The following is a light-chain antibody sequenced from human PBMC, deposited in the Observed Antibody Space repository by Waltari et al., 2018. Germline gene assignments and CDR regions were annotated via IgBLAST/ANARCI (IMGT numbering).Light chain of an antibody. CDR2: KDN. J-gene: IGLJ1*01. CDR3: YSAADNNVGV. Sequence: SYELTQPSSVSVSPGQTASITCSGDLLAKNYDRWFQQKPGQAPVLVIFKDNERPSGIPERFSGSSSGTSVTLTISGAQVEDEADYYCYSAADNNVGVFGTGTKVTVL. V-gene: IGLV3-27*01. CDR1: LLAKNY.